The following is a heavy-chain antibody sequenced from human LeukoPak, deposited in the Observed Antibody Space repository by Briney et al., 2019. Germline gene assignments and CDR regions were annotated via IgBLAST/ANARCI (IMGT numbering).Heavy chain of an antibody. CDR2: IYHSGST. Sequence: PSETLSLTCTVSGYSISSGYYWGWIRQPPGKGLEWIGSIYHSGSTYYNPSLKSRVTISVDTSKNQFYLKLSSVTAADTAVYYCARVVMYYYDSSGYNTGSPWGQGTLVTVSS. D-gene: IGHD3-22*01. V-gene: IGHV4-38-2*02. CDR1: GYSISSGYY. J-gene: IGHJ5*02. CDR3: ARVVMYYYDSSGYNTGSP.